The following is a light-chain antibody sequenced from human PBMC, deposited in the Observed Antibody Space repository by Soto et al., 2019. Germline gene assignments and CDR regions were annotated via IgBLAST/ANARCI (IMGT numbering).Light chain of an antibody. CDR3: QQYFRWPPWT. CDR2: GAS. Sequence: EVLLTQSPATLSVSPGEGVTLSCRASQSVSTDLAWYQQKPGQAPRLLIYGASIRAIGVPDRFSGSGSGTDFTFTISSLQSEDSAIYYCQQYFRWPPWTFGQGTKVDIK. J-gene: IGKJ1*01. V-gene: IGKV3-15*01. CDR1: QSVSTD.